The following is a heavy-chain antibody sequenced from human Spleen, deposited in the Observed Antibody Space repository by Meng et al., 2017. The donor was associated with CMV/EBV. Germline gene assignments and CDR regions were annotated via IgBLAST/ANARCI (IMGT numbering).Heavy chain of an antibody. Sequence: LSLTCGASGFTFSSYSMNWVRQAPGKGLEWVSSISSSSTYIYYADSVKGRFTISRDNAKNSLYLQMNSLRAEDTAVYYCARDRGNWNAGQFDYWGQGTLVTVSS. CDR2: ISSSSTYI. CDR3: ARDRGNWNAGQFDY. V-gene: IGHV3-21*01. J-gene: IGHJ4*02. D-gene: IGHD1-20*01. CDR1: GFTFSSYS.